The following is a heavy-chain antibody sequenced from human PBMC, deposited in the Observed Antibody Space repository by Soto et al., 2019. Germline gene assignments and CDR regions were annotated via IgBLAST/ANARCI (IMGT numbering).Heavy chain of an antibody. CDR1: GYRFSNYW. Sequence: PGESLKISCKGSGYRFSNYWIAWVRQMPGKGLEWMGIIYPGDSDTRYSPPFQGQVTFSVDKSNNTAYLQWSSLKASAIAMYYCARQGSNGAYYYYGMDVWGQGTAVTVSS. J-gene: IGHJ6*02. D-gene: IGHD2-8*01. V-gene: IGHV5-51*01. CDR3: ARQGSNGAYYYYGMDV. CDR2: IYPGDSDT.